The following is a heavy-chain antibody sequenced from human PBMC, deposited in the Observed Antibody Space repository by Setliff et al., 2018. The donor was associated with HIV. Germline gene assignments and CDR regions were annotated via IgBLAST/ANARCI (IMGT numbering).Heavy chain of an antibody. D-gene: IGHD5-12*01. J-gene: IGHJ6*03. CDR2: INGDSTFI. CDR1: GFTFTFSTYT. CDR3: ATLPAAIVATTYYMDV. V-gene: IGHV3-21*06. Sequence: GGSLRLSCAASGFTFTFSTYTMNWVRQAPGKGLEWVSSINGDSTFIYYADSVKGRFTISRDNAKNSLYLQMNSLRAEDTAVYFCATLPAAIVATTYYMDVWGKGTTVTVS.